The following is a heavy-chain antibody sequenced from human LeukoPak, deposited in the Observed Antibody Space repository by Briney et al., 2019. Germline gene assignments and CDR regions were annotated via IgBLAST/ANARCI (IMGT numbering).Heavy chain of an antibody. CDR1: GYTFTSYD. V-gene: IGHV1-8*01. CDR3: ARVDTAMVASDY. D-gene: IGHD5-18*01. Sequence: ASVTVSCKASGYTFTSYDINWVRQATGQGLEWMGWMNLNSGNTGYAQKFQGRVTMTRNTSISTAYMELSSLRSEDTAVYYCARVDTAMVASDYWGQGTLVTVSS. CDR2: MNLNSGNT. J-gene: IGHJ4*02.